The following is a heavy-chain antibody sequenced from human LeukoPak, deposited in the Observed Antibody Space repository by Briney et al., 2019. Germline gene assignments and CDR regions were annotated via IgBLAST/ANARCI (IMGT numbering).Heavy chain of an antibody. V-gene: IGHV3-23*01. CDR2: FSGGLDTT. CDR3: VKGRMSEDGLDF. J-gene: IGHJ4*02. D-gene: IGHD5-24*01. Sequence: PGGSLRLSCAASGFTFSNYAMSWVRQAPGKRLEWVSTFSGGLDTTYHADSVKGRFTISRDNSKNTLFLQMNSLRAEDTAIYYCVKGRMSEDGLDFWGQGSLVTVSS. CDR1: GFTFSNYA.